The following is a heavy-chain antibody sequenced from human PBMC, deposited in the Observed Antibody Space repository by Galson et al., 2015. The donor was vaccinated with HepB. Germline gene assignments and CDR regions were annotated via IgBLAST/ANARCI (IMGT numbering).Heavy chain of an antibody. V-gene: IGHV3-15*01. CDR3: TTGAGSFDT. D-gene: IGHD6-19*01. CDR2: VKSKAAGETT. Sequence: SLRLSCAASGATFYDAWMSWVRQAPGKGLEWVGRVKSKAAGETTDHAAPVKGRFTVSRDDSKKMVYLQMNSLEIEDTAMYYCTTGAGSFDTWGQGTMVTVSS. CDR1: GATFYDAW. J-gene: IGHJ3*02.